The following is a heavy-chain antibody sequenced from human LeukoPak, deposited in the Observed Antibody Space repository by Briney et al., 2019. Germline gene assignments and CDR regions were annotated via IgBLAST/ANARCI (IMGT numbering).Heavy chain of an antibody. J-gene: IGHJ4*02. CDR2: INHSGST. CDR1: GGSFSGYY. CDR3: ARGYYDF. V-gene: IGHV4-34*01. Sequence: PSETLSLTCAVYGGSFSGYYWSWIRQPPGKGLEWIGEINHSGSTNYNPSLKSRVTISVDTSKNQFSLKLSSVTAADTAVYYCARGYYDFWVQGTLVTVSS. D-gene: IGHD3-3*01.